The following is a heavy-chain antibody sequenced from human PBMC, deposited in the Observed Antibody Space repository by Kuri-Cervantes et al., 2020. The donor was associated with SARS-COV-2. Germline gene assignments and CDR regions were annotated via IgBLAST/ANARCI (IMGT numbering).Heavy chain of an antibody. J-gene: IGHJ5*02. CDR1: GFTFSSYA. Sequence: GESLKISCAASGFTFSSYAMSWVRQAPGKGLEWVSAISGSGGSTYYADSVKGRFTISTDNSKNTLYLQMNSLRAEDTAVYYCAKDLGRPNWFDPWGQGTLVTVSS. CDR3: AKDLGRPNWFDP. CDR2: ISGSGGST. V-gene: IGHV3-23*01.